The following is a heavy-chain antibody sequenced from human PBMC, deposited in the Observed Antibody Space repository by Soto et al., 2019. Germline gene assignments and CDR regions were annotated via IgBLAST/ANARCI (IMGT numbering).Heavy chain of an antibody. CDR1: GFTFTSYA. J-gene: IGHJ6*02. V-gene: IGHV3-23*01. CDR2: ISGSGGSE. Sequence: GGSLRLSCAVSGFTFTSYAMTWVRQAPGKGLEWVSAISGSGGSEFYADSVKGRFTISRDNSKNTLYLQMKSLRAEDTALYYCAKGDTTMITDYYAMDVWRQRTTVTVSS. CDR3: AKGDTTMITDYYAMDV. D-gene: IGHD5-18*01.